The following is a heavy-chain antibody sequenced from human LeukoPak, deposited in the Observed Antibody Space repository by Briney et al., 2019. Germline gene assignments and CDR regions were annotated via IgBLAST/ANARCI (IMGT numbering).Heavy chain of an antibody. CDR1: GGSISSGGYS. CDR2: IYHSGST. Sequence: PSETLSLTCAVSGGSISSGGYSWSWIRRPPGKGLEWIGYIYHSGSTYYNPSLKSRVTISVDRSKNQFSLKLSSVTAADTAVYYCARGIEDTAMVEHWGQGTLVTVSS. D-gene: IGHD5-18*01. J-gene: IGHJ5*02. CDR3: ARGIEDTAMVEH. V-gene: IGHV4-30-2*01.